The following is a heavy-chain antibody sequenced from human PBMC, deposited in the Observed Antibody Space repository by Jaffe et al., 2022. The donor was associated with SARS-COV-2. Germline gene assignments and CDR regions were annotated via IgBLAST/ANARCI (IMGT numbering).Heavy chain of an antibody. CDR1: GFTFSSYW. Sequence: EVQLVESGGGLVQPGGSLRLSCAASGFTFSSYWMSWVRQAPGKGLEWVANIKQDGSEKYYVDSVKGRFTISRDNAKNSLYLQMNSLRAEDTAVYYCARESPDYYYYYYMDVWGKGTTVTVSS. CDR2: IKQDGSEK. V-gene: IGHV3-7*01. CDR3: ARESPDYYYYYYMDV. J-gene: IGHJ6*03.